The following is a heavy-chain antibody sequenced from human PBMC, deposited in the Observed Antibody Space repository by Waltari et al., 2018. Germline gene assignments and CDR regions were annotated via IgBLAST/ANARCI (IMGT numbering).Heavy chain of an antibody. J-gene: IGHJ4*02. V-gene: IGHV4-38-2*01. Sequence: QVQLQESGPGLVKPSETLSLTCAVSGYSLSSGYYWGWIRQPPGKGLEWIGSIYHSGSTYYNPSLKSRVTISVDTSKNQFSLKLSSVTAADTAVYYCARAGGDYLDYWGQGTLVTVSS. D-gene: IGHD3-10*01. CDR3: ARAGGDYLDY. CDR2: IYHSGST. CDR1: GYSLSSGYY.